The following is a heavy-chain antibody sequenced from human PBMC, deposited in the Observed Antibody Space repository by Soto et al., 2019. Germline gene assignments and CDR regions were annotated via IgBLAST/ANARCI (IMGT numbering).Heavy chain of an antibody. CDR3: AKDRTRTPHYYDSSGKRSFDY. V-gene: IGHV3-23*01. CDR1: GFTFSSYA. J-gene: IGHJ4*02. Sequence: GGSLRLSCAASGFTFSSYAMSWVRQAPGKGLEWVSAISGSGGSTYYADSVKGRFTISRDNSKKTLYLQMNSLRAEDTAVYYCAKDRTRTPHYYDSSGKRSFDYWGQGTLVTVSS. CDR2: ISGSGGST. D-gene: IGHD3-22*01.